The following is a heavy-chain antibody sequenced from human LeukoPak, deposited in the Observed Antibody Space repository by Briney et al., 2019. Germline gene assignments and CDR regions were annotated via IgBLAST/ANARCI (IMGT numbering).Heavy chain of an antibody. CDR1: RYSIGSGYY. V-gene: IGHV4-38-2*02. D-gene: IGHD6-19*01. CDR2: IYENGNT. J-gene: IGHJ4*02. CDR3: ARGSQWLVLFDY. Sequence: SETLSLTCTVSRYSIGSGYYWGWIRQPPGKGLEWIGSIYENGNTYHNPSLRSRVTISIDTSKNQFSLKLSSVTAADTAVYYCARGSQWLVLFDYWGQGTLVTVSS.